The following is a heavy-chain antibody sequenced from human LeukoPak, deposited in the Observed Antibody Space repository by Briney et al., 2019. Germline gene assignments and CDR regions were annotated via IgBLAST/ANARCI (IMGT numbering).Heavy chain of an antibody. CDR3: ARDFRDFLQLLSNYYGMDV. CDR1: GGTFSSYA. V-gene: IGHV1-69*13. J-gene: IGHJ6*02. Sequence: SVKVSCKASGGTFSSYAISWVRQAPGQGLEWMGGIIPIFGTANYAQKFQGRVTITADESTSTAYMELSSLRSEDTAVYYCARDFRDFLQLLSNYYGMDVWGQGTTVTVSS. CDR2: IIPIFGTA. D-gene: IGHD2-2*01.